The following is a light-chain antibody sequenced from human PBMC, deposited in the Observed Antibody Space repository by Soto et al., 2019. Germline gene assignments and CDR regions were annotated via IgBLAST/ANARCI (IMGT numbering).Light chain of an antibody. CDR3: QHYNSYCRT. Sequence: DIQMTQSPSTLSASVGDRVSITCRASQSISSSLAWYQQKPGKAPKLLIYKASTLESGVPSRFSGSESGTQLTLTSSRLQPDDFPTYYCQHYNSYCRTFGQGTKVEIK. V-gene: IGKV1-5*03. CDR2: KAS. CDR1: QSISSS. J-gene: IGKJ1*01.